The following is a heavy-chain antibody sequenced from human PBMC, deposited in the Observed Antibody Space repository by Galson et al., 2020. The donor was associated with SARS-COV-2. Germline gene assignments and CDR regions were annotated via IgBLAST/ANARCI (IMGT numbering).Heavy chain of an antibody. J-gene: IGHJ6*02. CDR1: GFTFSSYA. V-gene: IGHV3-23*01. CDR2: ISGSGGST. D-gene: IGHD6-6*01. CDR3: AKEGSSTGGYYYYYGMDV. Sequence: GGSLRLSCAASGFTFSSYAMSWVRQAPGKGLEWVSAISGSGGSTYYADSVKGRFTISRDNSKNTLYLQMNSLRAEDTAVYYCAKEGSSTGGYYYYYGMDVWGQGTTVTVSS.